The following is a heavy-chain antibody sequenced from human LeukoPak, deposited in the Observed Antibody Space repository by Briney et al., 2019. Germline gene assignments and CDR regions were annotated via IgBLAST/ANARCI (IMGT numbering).Heavy chain of an antibody. CDR3: ARDYSSSRYGDAFDI. CDR2: IYYSGST. V-gene: IGHV4-39*07. CDR1: GGSISSSSYY. D-gene: IGHD6-13*01. Sequence: SETLSLTCTVSGGSISSSSYYWGWIRQPPGKGLEWIGSIYYSGSTYYNPSLKSRVTISVDTSKNQFSLKLSSVTAADTAVYYCARDYSSSRYGDAFDIWGQGTMVTISS. J-gene: IGHJ3*02.